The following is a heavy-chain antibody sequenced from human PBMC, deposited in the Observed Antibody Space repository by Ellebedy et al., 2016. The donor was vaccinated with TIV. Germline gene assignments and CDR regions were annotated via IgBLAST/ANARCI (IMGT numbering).Heavy chain of an antibody. Sequence: ASVKVSXKASGGTFSSYAFNWVRQATGQGLEWMGWMNPNSGNTGYAPKFQGRVTMTRNTSITTAYMELSSLRSEDTAVYYCARFSRRQQMKQGMDVWGQGTTVTVSS. D-gene: IGHD6-13*01. J-gene: IGHJ6*02. CDR2: MNPNSGNT. CDR3: ARFSRRQQMKQGMDV. V-gene: IGHV1-8*02. CDR1: GGTFSSYA.